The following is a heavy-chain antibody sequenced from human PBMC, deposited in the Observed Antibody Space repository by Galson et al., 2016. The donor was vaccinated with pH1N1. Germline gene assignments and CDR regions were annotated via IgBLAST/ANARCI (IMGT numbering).Heavy chain of an antibody. D-gene: IGHD3-10*01. CDR2: INQDGSEK. J-gene: IGHJ4*02. Sequence: SLRLSCAASGFTFTSYWMHWVRQAPGKGLEWVTNINQDGSEKYYVDSLKGRFTISRDNAKNSLYLQMNSLRAEDTALYYCAKGDTFAGISFDYWGQGTLVTVSS. CDR3: AKGDTFAGISFDY. V-gene: IGHV3-7*03. CDR1: GFTFTSYW.